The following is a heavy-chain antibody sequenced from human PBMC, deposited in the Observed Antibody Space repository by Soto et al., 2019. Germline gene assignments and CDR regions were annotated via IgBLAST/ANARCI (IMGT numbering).Heavy chain of an antibody. D-gene: IGHD4-17*01. J-gene: IGHJ5*02. Sequence: QVQLVESGGGVVQPGRSLRLSCAASGFTFSSYAMHWVRQAPGKGLEWVAVISYDGSNKYYADSVKGRFTISRDNSKNTLYLQMNSLRAEDTAVYYCARDGYGDYVGHNDHNWFDPWGQGTLVTVSS. V-gene: IGHV3-30-3*01. CDR3: ARDGYGDYVGHNDHNWFDP. CDR2: ISYDGSNK. CDR1: GFTFSSYA.